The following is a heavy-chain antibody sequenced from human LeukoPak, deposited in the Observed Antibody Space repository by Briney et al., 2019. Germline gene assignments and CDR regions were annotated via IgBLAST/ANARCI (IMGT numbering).Heavy chain of an antibody. CDR1: GFSVSSND. Sequence: PGGSLRLSCAASGFSVSSNDISWVRQAPGKGLEWVSVIYSGGSTYYADSVKGRFTISRDNSKNTLYLQMNSLRAEDTAVYYCARVREIRAFDYWGQGTLVTVSS. D-gene: IGHD1-26*01. CDR3: ARVREIRAFDY. V-gene: IGHV3-53*01. J-gene: IGHJ4*02. CDR2: IYSGGST.